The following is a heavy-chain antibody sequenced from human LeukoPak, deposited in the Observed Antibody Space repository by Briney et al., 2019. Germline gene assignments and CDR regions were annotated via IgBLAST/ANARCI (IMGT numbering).Heavy chain of an antibody. D-gene: IGHD6-13*01. CDR1: GFTFKSAW. CDR3: ARAIKPIAAAGHYYYYGMDV. J-gene: IGHJ6*02. CDR2: ISSSSSTI. V-gene: IGHV3-48*04. Sequence: PGGSLRLSCAASGFTFKSAWLNWVRQAPGKGLEWVSYISSSSSTIYYADSVKGRFTISRDNAKNSLYLQMNSLRAEDTAVYYCARAIKPIAAAGHYYYYGMDVWGQGTTVTVSS.